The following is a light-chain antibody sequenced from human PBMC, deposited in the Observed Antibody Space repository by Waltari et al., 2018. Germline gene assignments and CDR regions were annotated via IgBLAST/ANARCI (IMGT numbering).Light chain of an antibody. CDR3: QQYYSTPWT. J-gene: IGKJ1*01. Sequence: DIVMTQSPDSLAVSLGERATINCKSSQSVLYSSNNKNYLAWYQQKPGQAPKLLIYWASTRESGVPDRFSGRGSGTDFTLTISSLQAEDVAVYYCQQYYSTPWTFGQGTKVEIK. CDR1: QSVLYSSNNKNY. CDR2: WAS. V-gene: IGKV4-1*01.